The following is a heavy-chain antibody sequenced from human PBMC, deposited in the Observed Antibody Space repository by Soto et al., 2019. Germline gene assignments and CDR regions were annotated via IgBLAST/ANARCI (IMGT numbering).Heavy chain of an antibody. CDR3: AKDRQRPYYFWSGCPGY. CDR2: ISYDGSNK. V-gene: IGHV3-30*18. J-gene: IGHJ4*02. CDR1: GFTFSSFG. Sequence: QVQLVESGGGVVQPGRSLRLSCAASGFTFSSFGMHWVRQAPGKGLEWVAVISYDGSNKYYADSVKGRFTISRDNSKNTLYLQMNSLRAEDTAVYYCAKDRQRPYYFWSGCPGYWGQGTLVTVSS. D-gene: IGHD3-3*01.